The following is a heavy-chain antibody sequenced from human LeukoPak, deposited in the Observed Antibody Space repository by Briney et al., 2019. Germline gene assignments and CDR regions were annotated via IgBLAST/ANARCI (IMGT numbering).Heavy chain of an antibody. CDR2: ISYDGSNK. D-gene: IGHD2-8*01. CDR1: GFTFSSYA. J-gene: IGHJ6*02. V-gene: IGHV3-30*04. Sequence: PGGSLRLSCAASGFTFSSYAMHWVRQAPGKGLEWVAVISYDGSNKYYADSVKGRFTISRDNSKNTLYLQMNSLRAEDTAVYYCARDQVYGDYPNYGMDVWGQGTTVTVSS. CDR3: ARDQVYGDYPNYGMDV.